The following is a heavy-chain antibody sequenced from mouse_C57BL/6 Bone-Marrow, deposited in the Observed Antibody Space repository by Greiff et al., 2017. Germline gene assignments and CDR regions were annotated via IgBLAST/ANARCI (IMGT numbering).Heavy chain of an antibody. V-gene: IGHV1-50*01. J-gene: IGHJ2*01. D-gene: IGHD1-1*01. CDR2: IDPSDSYT. CDR3: AREGDFTTVFDY. CDR1: GYTFTSYW. Sequence: QVQLQQPGAELVKPGASVKLSCKASGYTFTSYWMQWVKQRPGQGLEWIGEIDPSDSYTNYNQKFKGKATLTVDTSSSTAYMQLSSLTSEASAVYYCAREGDFTTVFDYWSQGTTLTVSS.